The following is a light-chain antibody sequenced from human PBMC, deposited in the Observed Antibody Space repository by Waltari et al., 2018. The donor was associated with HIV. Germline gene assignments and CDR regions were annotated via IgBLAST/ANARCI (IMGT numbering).Light chain of an antibody. CDR1: TSNIGAGYD. J-gene: IGLJ2*01. CDR2: GNT. CDR3: QSYDSSLSGVI. V-gene: IGLV1-40*01. Sequence: QSVLTQPPSVSGAPGQRVTISCTGHTSNIGAGYDLHWYQQLPGTAPKLLIYGNTNRPSGVPDRFSGSTSGTSASLAITGLQADDEADFYCQSYDSSLSGVIFGGGTKLTVL.